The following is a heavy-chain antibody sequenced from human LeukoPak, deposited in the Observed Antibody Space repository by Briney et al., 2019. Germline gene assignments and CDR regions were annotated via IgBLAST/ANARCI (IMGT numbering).Heavy chain of an antibody. CDR2: ISSSSSYI. D-gene: IGHD1-26*01. V-gene: IGHV3-21*01. CDR1: GFTFSSYS. J-gene: IGHJ3*02. Sequence: PGGSLTLSCAASGFTFSSYSMNWVRQAPGKGLEWVSSISSSSSYIYYADSVKSRFTISRDNAKTSLYLQMNSLRAEDPAVYYCARADSGSSMDDAFDIWGQGTMVTVSS. CDR3: ARADSGSSMDDAFDI.